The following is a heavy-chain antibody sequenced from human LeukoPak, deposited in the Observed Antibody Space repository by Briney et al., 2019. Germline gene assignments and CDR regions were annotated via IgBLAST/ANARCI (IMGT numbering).Heavy chain of an antibody. CDR1: GYSFTNYW. V-gene: IGHV5-51*01. CDR3: ARHGPYYYYGIDV. Sequence: GESLKISCKGSGYSFTNYWIGWVRQMPGKGLEWMGIVYPGDSDTRYSPSFQGQVTISADKSITTAYLQWSSLKASDTAMYYCARHGPYYYYGIDVWGQGTTVTVSS. J-gene: IGHJ6*02. CDR2: VYPGDSDT.